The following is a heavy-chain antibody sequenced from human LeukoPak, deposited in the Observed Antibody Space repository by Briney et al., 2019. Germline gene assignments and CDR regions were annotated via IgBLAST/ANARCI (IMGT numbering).Heavy chain of an antibody. V-gene: IGHV5-51*01. Sequence: GESLKISCKGSGYSFTSYWIGWVRQMPGKGLGWMGIIYPGDSDTRYSPSFQGQVTISADKSISTAYPQWSSLKASDTAMYYCARGMVDTAMANYYYYMDVWGKGTTVTISS. CDR1: GYSFTSYW. CDR2: IYPGDSDT. J-gene: IGHJ6*03. D-gene: IGHD5-18*01. CDR3: ARGMVDTAMANYYYYMDV.